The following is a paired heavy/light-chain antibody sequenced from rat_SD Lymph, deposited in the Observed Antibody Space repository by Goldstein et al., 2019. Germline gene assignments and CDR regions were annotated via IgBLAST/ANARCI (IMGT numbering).Heavy chain of an antibody. CDR1: GFTFTDFY. CDR2: IRNKANGYTT. D-gene: IGHD1-11*01. CDR3: ARSGNYGHYFDY. Sequence: EVKLLESGGGLVQPGGSMRLSCAASGFTFTDFYMNWIRQPAGKAPEWLGFIRNKANGYTTEYNPSVKGRFTISRDNTQNMLYLQMNTLRAEDTATYYCARSGNYGHYFDYWGQGVMVTVSS. J-gene: IGHJ2*01. V-gene: IGHV7-7*01.
Light chain of an antibody. CDR1: EDIYSN. CDR3: QQSYKFPLT. CDR2: YAS. Sequence: DIQMTQSPASLSASLGETVSIECLASEDIYSNLAWYQQKPGKSPQLLIYYASSLQDGVPSRFSGSESGTQYSLEINSLQPEDEGDYFCQQSYKFPLTFGSGTKLEIK. V-gene: IGKV12S11*01. J-gene: IGKJ5*01.